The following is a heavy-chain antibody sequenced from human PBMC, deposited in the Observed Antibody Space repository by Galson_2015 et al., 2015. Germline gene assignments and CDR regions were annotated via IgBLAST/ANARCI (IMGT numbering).Heavy chain of an antibody. CDR3: AKDVAYYFDY. D-gene: IGHD2-15*01. J-gene: IGHJ4*02. V-gene: IGHV3-23*01. CDR2: ISGSGGST. Sequence: VSAISGSGGSTYYADSVKGRFTISRDNSKNTLYLQMNSLRAEDTAVYYCAKDVAYYFDYWGQGTLVTVSS.